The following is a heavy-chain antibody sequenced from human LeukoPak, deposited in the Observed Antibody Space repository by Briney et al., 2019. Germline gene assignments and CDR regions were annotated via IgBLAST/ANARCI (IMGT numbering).Heavy chain of an antibody. CDR2: IIPIFGTA. J-gene: IGHJ6*02. CDR3: ARGGGSTSPLYYYGMDV. CDR1: GGTFITYA. D-gene: IGHD2-2*01. Sequence: SVKVSCKASGGTFITYAISWVRQAPGQGLEWMGGIIPIFGTANYAQKFQGRVTLTADESPSTAYMELSSTRSAETAVYYWARGGGSTSPLYYYGMDVWGQGTTVTVSS. V-gene: IGHV1-69*13.